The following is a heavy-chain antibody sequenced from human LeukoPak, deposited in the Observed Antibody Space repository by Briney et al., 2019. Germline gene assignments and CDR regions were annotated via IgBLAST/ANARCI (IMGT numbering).Heavy chain of an antibody. D-gene: IGHD1-26*01. CDR2: INTTTGSP. Sequence: ASVKVSCKASGYIFTNYEMNWVRQAPGQELEWMGWINTTTGSPTYAQGFTGRFVFSLDTSVSTTYLQISSLEAEDTAVYYCARTVLGATGYFDYWGQGTLVTVSS. V-gene: IGHV7-4-1*02. J-gene: IGHJ4*02. CDR3: ARTVLGATGYFDY. CDR1: GYIFTNYE.